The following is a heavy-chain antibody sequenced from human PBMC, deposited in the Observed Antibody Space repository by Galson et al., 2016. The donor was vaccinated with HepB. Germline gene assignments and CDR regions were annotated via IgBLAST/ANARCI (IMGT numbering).Heavy chain of an antibody. Sequence: SLRLSCAASGFTFSSYYMHWVRQVPGEGLVWVAYTNPDGTWSDYAASVQGRFTISRDNAENTLSLQMNTLRVEDTALYYCARGANDWNGIDYWGQGTLVTVSS. CDR2: TNPDGTWS. CDR3: ARGANDWNGIDY. V-gene: IGHV3-74*01. J-gene: IGHJ4*02. D-gene: IGHD1-1*01. CDR1: GFTFSSYY.